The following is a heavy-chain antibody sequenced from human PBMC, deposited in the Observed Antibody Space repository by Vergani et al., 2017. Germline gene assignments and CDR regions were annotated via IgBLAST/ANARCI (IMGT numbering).Heavy chain of an antibody. V-gene: IGHV1-69*02. CDR1: GGTFSSYT. D-gene: IGHD1-1*01. CDR2: IIPTLGIA. J-gene: IGHJ4*02. Sequence: QVQLVQSGAEVKKPGSSVKVSCKASGGTFSSYTISWVRQAPGQGLEWMGRIIPTLGIANYAQKFQVRVTITADKSTGTAYMELSSLRSEDTAVYYCARGRVPLEYFDYWGQGTLVTVSS. CDR3: ARGRVPLEYFDY.